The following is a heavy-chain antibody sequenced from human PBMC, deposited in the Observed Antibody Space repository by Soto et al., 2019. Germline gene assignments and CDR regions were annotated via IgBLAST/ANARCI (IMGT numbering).Heavy chain of an antibody. CDR3: ARHYAPFYCSSTSCHYRPNDAFDI. CDR2: SYYSGST. Sequence: SETLSLTCIVSGGSISSYYWSWIRPPPGKGLERIGYSYYSGSTNYNPSLKSRVTISVDTSKNQFSLKLSSVTAADTAVYYCARHYAPFYCSSTSCHYRPNDAFDIWGQGTVVTVSS. CDR1: GGSISSYY. V-gene: IGHV4-59*08. D-gene: IGHD2-2*01. J-gene: IGHJ3*02.